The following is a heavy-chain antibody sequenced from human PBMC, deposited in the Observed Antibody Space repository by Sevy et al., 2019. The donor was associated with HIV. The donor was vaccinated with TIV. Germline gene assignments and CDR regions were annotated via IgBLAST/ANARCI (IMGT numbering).Heavy chain of an antibody. V-gene: IGHV3-21*01. CDR2: ISSSSSYI. J-gene: IGHJ5*02. CDR1: GFTFSSYS. CDR3: AGGFVTIFGKYYWFDP. D-gene: IGHD3-3*01. Sequence: GGSLRLSCAASGFTFSSYSMNWVRQAPGKGLEWVSSISSSSSYIYYADSVKGRFTIARDNAKNSLYLQMNSLRAEDTAVYYCAGGFVTIFGKYYWFDPWGQGTLVTVSS.